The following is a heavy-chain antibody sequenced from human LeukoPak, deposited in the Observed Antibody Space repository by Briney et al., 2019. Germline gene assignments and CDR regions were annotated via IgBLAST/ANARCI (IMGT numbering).Heavy chain of an antibody. V-gene: IGHV3-30*04. Sequence: PGGSLRLSCAASGFTFYNYAMHWVRQAPGKGLEWVAVISYDGNKKYYADSVKGRFTISRDNSKNTLYLQMNSLSTEDTAVYYWASSYPNLYYYYMDVWGKGTTVTVSS. CDR1: GFTFYNYA. CDR2: ISYDGNKK. CDR3: ASSYPNLYYYYMDV. J-gene: IGHJ6*03.